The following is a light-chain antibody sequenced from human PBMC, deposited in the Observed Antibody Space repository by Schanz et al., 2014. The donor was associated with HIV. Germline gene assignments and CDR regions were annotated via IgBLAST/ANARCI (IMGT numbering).Light chain of an antibody. Sequence: EIVLTQSPGTLSVSPGQRATLSCRASQSVSSALAWYQQKPGQAPRLLIHGASTRATGIPARFSGSGSGTEFTLTISSLQSEDFAVYYCLQHNNWPWTFGQGTKVEIK. J-gene: IGKJ1*01. CDR2: GAS. CDR3: LQHNNWPWT. CDR1: QSVSSA. V-gene: IGKV3-15*01.